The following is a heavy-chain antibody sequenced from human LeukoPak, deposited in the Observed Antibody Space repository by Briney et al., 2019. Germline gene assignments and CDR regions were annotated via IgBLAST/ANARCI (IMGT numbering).Heavy chain of an antibody. CDR2: ISYDGSNK. CDR1: GFTFSSYA. Sequence: PGRSLRLSCAASGFTFSSYAMHWVRQAPGKGLEWVAVISYDGSNKYYADSVKGRFTISRDNSKNTLYLQMNSLRAEDTAVYYCAREADIVVVPAAIYYYYGMDVWGQGTTVTVSS. J-gene: IGHJ6*02. D-gene: IGHD2-2*02. V-gene: IGHV3-30-3*01. CDR3: AREADIVVVPAAIYYYYGMDV.